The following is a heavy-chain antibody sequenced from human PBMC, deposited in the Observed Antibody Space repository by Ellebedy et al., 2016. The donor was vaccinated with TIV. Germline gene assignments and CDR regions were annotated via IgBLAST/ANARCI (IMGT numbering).Heavy chain of an antibody. V-gene: IGHV1-2*04. CDR1: GYTFTSYG. J-gene: IGHJ6*02. CDR2: INPNSGGT. Sequence: ASVKVSXXASGYTFTSYGISWVRQAPGQGLEWMGWINPNSGGTNYAQKFQGWVTMTRDTSISTAYMELSRLRSDDTAVYYCARVRVRGVISYGMDVWGQGTTVTVSS. CDR3: ARVRVRGVISYGMDV. D-gene: IGHD3-10*02.